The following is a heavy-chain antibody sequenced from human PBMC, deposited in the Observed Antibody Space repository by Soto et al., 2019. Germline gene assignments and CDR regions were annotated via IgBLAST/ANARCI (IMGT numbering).Heavy chain of an antibody. CDR2: IYPGDSDT. CDR3: ARALGNDHFNWFDP. Sequence: GESLKISCKGSGYRFTDYWIAWVRQTPGRGLEWMGIIYPGDSDTTYSPSFQGQVTISADRSVSTAYLQWSSLKASDAAMYYCARALGNDHFNWFDPWGQGTLVTVSS. J-gene: IGHJ5*01. D-gene: IGHD1-1*01. V-gene: IGHV5-51*01. CDR1: GYRFTDYW.